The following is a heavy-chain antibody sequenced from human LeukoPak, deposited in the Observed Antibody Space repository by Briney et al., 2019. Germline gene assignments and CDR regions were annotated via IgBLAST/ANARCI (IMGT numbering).Heavy chain of an antibody. CDR3: AREMLAAVAAQS. V-gene: IGHV3-21*01. D-gene: IGHD6-19*01. J-gene: IGHJ5*02. CDR1: GFTFTTYW. CDR2: ITSSSSYI. Sequence: GGSLRLSCAASGFTFTTYWMGWVRQAPGKGLEWVSSITSSSSYIYYADSVKGRFTISRDNAKNSLYLQMNSLRAEDTAVYYCAREMLAAVAAQSWGQGTLVTVSS.